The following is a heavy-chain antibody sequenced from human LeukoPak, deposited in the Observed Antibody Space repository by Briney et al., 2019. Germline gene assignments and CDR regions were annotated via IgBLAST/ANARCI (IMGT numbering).Heavy chain of an antibody. D-gene: IGHD3-10*01. CDR2: IKQDGSEK. Sequence: GGSLRLSCAASGFTFSSYWMSWVRQAPGKGLEWVANIKQDGSEKYYVDSVKGRFTTSRDNAKNSLYLQMNSLRAEDTAVYYCASTLVWFGELPPSHYGMDVWGQGTTVTVSS. CDR1: GFTFSSYW. CDR3: ASTLVWFGELPPSHYGMDV. V-gene: IGHV3-7*01. J-gene: IGHJ6*02.